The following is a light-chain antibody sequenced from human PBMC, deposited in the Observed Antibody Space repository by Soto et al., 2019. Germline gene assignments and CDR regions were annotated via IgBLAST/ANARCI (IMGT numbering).Light chain of an antibody. CDR1: QSISSW. J-gene: IGKJ1*01. CDR2: KAS. Sequence: DFQMTQSSSTLSASVGDRVTITCRASQSISSWLAWYQQKPGKAPKLLIYKASNLQSGVPSRFSGSGSGTEFPLTISSLQPDDFATYYCQQYTISWTFGQGTKVEIK. CDR3: QQYTISWT. V-gene: IGKV1-5*03.